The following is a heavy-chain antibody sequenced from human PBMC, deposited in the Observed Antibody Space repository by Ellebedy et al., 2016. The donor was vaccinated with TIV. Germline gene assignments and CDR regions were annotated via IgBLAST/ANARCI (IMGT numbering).Heavy chain of an antibody. CDR2: IIPIFGTA. CDR3: ARPKYYYDSSGYYDYFDY. CDR1: GGTFSSYA. J-gene: IGHJ4*02. D-gene: IGHD3-22*01. V-gene: IGHV1-69*13. Sequence: SVKVSCXASGGTFSSYAISWVRQAPGQGLEWMGGIIPIFGTANYAQKFQGRVTITADESTSTAYMELSSLRSEDTAVYYCARPKYYYDSSGYYDYFDYWGQGTLVTVSS.